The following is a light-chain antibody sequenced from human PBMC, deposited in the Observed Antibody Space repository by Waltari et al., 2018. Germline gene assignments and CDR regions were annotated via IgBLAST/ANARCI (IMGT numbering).Light chain of an antibody. CDR2: DAY. CDR3: QQYNSFWT. CDR1: QSINNW. J-gene: IGKJ1*01. V-gene: IGKV1-5*01. Sequence: DIQMTQSPSTLSASVGDRVTITCRASQSINNWLAWFQQKPGKAPMLLIYDAYSLESGVPSRFSGSGSGTEFTLTISSLQPDDFATYYCQQYNSFWTFGQGTKVEIK.